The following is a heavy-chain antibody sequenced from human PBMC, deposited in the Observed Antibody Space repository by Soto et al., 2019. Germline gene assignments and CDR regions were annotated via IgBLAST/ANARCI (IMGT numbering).Heavy chain of an antibody. J-gene: IGHJ6*02. V-gene: IGHV5-51*01. D-gene: IGHD2-2*01. CDR2: IYPGDSDT. CDR3: ARHEGMPQGYYYYGMDV. CDR1: GYSFTSNW. Sequence: GESLTISCKGAGYSFTSNWIGWVRHMPGKGVEWVGIIYPGDSDTRYSPAFQGQVTISADKSISPAYLQWSSLQASDTAVYYCARHEGMPQGYYYYGMDVWGQGSTVTASS.